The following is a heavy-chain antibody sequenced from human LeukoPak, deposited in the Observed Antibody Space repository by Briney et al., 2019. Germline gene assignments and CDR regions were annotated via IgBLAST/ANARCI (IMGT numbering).Heavy chain of an antibody. Sequence: GGSRGLSCAAPGLTFRSNAMSWVRKAPGKGRGWVSAIIVRGGSTYYADSVKGRFTISRDNSKNTLYLQMNSLRAEDTAVYYCAKPRRDRNYDSSGYPSYFDYWGQGTLVTVSS. J-gene: IGHJ4*02. CDR3: AKPRRDRNYDSSGYPSYFDY. D-gene: IGHD3-22*01. CDR1: GLTFRSNA. CDR2: IIVRGGST. V-gene: IGHV3-23*01.